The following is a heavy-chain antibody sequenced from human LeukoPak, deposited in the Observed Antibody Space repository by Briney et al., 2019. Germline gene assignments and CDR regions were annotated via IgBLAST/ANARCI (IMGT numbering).Heavy chain of an antibody. CDR2: INSDGSST. CDR1: GFTFSSYW. Sequence: PGGSLRLSCAASGFTFSSYWMHWVRQAPGKGLVWVSRINSDGSSTSYADSVKGRFTISRDNAKNTVYLQMNSLRAEDTAVYYCARAYYNPPYYYDMGVWGKGTTVTVSS. V-gene: IGHV3-74*01. CDR3: ARAYYNPPYYYDMGV. J-gene: IGHJ6*04. D-gene: IGHD2-8*01.